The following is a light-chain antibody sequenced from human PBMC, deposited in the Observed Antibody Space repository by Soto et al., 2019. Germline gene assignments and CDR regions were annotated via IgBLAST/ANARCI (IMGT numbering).Light chain of an antibody. CDR3: QQYNNWPPWT. V-gene: IGKV3-15*01. J-gene: IGKJ1*01. CDR2: GAA. CDR1: QSVRSD. Sequence: EIVMTQSPATLSVSPGERATLSCRASQSVRSDLAWYQQKPGQAPRLVIYGAATRATGIPARFSGSGSGTEFTLTISSLQSEDFAVYYCQQYNNWPPWTFGQGTKVEIK.